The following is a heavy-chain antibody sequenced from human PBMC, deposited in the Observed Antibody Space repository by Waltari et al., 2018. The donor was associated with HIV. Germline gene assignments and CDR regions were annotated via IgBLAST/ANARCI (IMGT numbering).Heavy chain of an antibody. CDR3: ANETVYCSGSFCQDALES. V-gene: IGHV3-NL1*01. CDR2: INSSDNRT. CDR1: GLIFSKYA. D-gene: IGHD2-15*01. Sequence: VHLVESGGGLVRPGGSLILSCAASGLIFSKYAMPWVRQGQGKGLVWISSINSSDNRTCPAYHGKGPFTTHRDNSKDTLPLHSPDLRGEDSAFYVCANETVYCSGSFCQDALESWGRGVVVTVSS. J-gene: IGHJ4*03.